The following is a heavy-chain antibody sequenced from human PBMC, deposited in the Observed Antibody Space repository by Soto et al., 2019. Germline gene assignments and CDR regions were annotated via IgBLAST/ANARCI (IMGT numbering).Heavy chain of an antibody. CDR1: GFTFSSYA. Sequence: PGGSLRLSCSASGFTFSSYAIHWVRQAPGKGLEYVSAISSNGGSTYYADSVKGRFTISRDNSKNTLYLQMSSLRAEDTAVYYRVKAESWWLVRPYYYYGMDVWGQGTTVTVSS. D-gene: IGHD6-19*01. CDR2: ISSNGGST. V-gene: IGHV3-64D*06. J-gene: IGHJ6*02. CDR3: VKAESWWLVRPYYYYGMDV.